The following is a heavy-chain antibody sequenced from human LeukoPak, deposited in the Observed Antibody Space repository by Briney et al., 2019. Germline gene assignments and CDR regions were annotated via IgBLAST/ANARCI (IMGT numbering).Heavy chain of an antibody. CDR2: IYSGGST. Sequence: PSETLSLTCSVSGVSISNYYWTWIRQPPGKGLEWVSVIYSGGSTYYADSVKGRFTISRDNSKNTLYLQMNSLRVEDTAVYYCALGLVTDYWGQGTLVTVSS. J-gene: IGHJ4*02. D-gene: IGHD3-9*01. CDR3: ALGLVTDY. V-gene: IGHV3-66*01. CDR1: GVSISNYY.